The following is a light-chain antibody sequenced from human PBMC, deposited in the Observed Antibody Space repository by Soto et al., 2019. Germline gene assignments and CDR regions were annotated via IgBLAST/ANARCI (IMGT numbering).Light chain of an antibody. CDR3: QQYHNWPPQYS. J-gene: IGKJ2*03. CDR1: QSIASN. V-gene: IGKV3-15*01. CDR2: GAS. Sequence: EIVMMQSPDTLSVSPGERATLSCRASQSIASNLAWYQQKPGQAPRLLIHGASNRATGVPARFSGSGSGTEFTLTLSSLQSEDFAVYFCQQYHNWPPQYSFGQGTKLQIK.